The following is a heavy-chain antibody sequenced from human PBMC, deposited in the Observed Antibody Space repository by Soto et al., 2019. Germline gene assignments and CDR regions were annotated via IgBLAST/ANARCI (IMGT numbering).Heavy chain of an antibody. CDR1: GFTFSDYY. D-gene: IGHD2-8*01. CDR2: IAYHGSST. CDR3: VKDRTPNWNYPGLDV. J-gene: IGHJ6*02. Sequence: PGGSLRLSCAASGFTFSDYYMSWIRQAPGKGLECVSVIAYHGSSTFYADSLKGRFTVSRDNSRNTLYLHMNNLRPEDSATYYCVKDRTPNWNYPGLDVWGQGTTLTVSS. V-gene: IGHV3-64D*08.